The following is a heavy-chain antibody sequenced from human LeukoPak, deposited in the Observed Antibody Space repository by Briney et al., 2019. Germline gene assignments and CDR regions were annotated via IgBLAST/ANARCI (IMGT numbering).Heavy chain of an antibody. J-gene: IGHJ4*02. D-gene: IGHD2-21*01. CDR1: GFTFSSYA. CDR2: IWYDGSNK. Sequence: HPGGSLRLSCAASGFTFSSYAMSWVRQAPGKGLEWVAVIWYDGSNKYYADSVKGRFTISRDNSKNTLYLQMNSLRAEDTAVYYCARTTVPPEEMWWRYYFDYWGQGTLVTVSS. V-gene: IGHV3-33*08. CDR3: ARTTVPPEEMWWRYYFDY.